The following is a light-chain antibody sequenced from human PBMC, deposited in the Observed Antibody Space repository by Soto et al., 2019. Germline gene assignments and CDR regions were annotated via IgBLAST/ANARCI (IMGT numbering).Light chain of an antibody. Sequence: QSVLTQPPSASGTPGQRVTISCSVSSSNIGGNYVYWYQQLPGRAPKLLIYRNNQRPSGVPDRFSGSKSGTSASLAISGLRSEDEADYYCAAWDDSLSGVVFGGGTKLTVL. V-gene: IGLV1-47*01. CDR3: AAWDDSLSGVV. J-gene: IGLJ2*01. CDR2: RNN. CDR1: SSNIGGNY.